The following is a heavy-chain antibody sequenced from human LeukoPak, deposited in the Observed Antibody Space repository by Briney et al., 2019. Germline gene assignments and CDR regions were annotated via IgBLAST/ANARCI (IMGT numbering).Heavy chain of an antibody. CDR3: ARGGVEMATIYFDY. D-gene: IGHD5-24*01. J-gene: IGHJ4*02. Sequence: PGGSLRLSCAASGFTVSSNYMSWVRQAPGKGLEWVSLIYSGGSTKYADSVKGRFTISRDNSKNTLYLQMNSLRAEDTAVYYCARGGVEMATIYFDYWGQGTLVTVSS. CDR1: GFTVSSNY. CDR2: IYSGGST. V-gene: IGHV3-53*01.